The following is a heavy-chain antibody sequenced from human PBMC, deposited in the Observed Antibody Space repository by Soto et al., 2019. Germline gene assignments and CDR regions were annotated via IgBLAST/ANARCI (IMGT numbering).Heavy chain of an antibody. V-gene: IGHV5-10-1*01. CDR3: ARTAAAALWFDP. CDR2: IDPSDSYT. D-gene: IGHD6-13*01. J-gene: IGHJ5*02. Sequence: GESLKISCKGSGYSFTSYWISWVRQMPGKGLEWMGRIDPSDSYTNYSPSFQGHVTISADKSISTAYLQWSSLKASDTAMYYCARTAAAALWFDPWGQGTLVTAPQ. CDR1: GYSFTSYW.